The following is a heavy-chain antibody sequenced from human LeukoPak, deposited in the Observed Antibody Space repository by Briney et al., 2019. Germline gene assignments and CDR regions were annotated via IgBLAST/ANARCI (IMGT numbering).Heavy chain of an antibody. CDR3: ARLALKSGDHPV. D-gene: IGHD2-21*01. CDR2: IYYSGKT. CDR1: GGSITTSSAY. Sequence: PSETLSLTWTVSGGSITTSSAYWAWIRQPPGKGLEWIGEIYYSGKTYYNPSFKSRLTISVDTSKNQFSLSLSSLTAADTAVFYCARLALKSGDHPVWGQGSLVIVSS. J-gene: IGHJ4*02. V-gene: IGHV4-39*01.